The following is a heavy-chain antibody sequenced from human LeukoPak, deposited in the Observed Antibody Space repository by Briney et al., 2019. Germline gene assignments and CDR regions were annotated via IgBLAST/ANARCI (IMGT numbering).Heavy chain of an antibody. Sequence: ASVKVSCKASGYTFSSYGISWVRQVPGQGLEWMGWISAYNGNTKYAQNLQGRVTLTTDTSTSTAYMELRSLRSDDTAVYYCARDEVRDYYDSSGYYYHFQHWGQGTLVTVSS. D-gene: IGHD3-22*01. J-gene: IGHJ1*01. CDR1: GYTFSSYG. V-gene: IGHV1-18*01. CDR3: ARDEVRDYYDSSGYYYHFQH. CDR2: ISAYNGNT.